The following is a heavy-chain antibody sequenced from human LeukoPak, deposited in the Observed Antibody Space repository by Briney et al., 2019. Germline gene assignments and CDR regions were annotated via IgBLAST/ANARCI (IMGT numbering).Heavy chain of an antibody. Sequence: GGSLRLSCAASGFTFSDYAMNWVRQAPGKGLEWVSAISGSGGSTYYADSVKGRFTISRDNSKNTLYLQMNSLRAEDTAVYYCAKDRLRRDAFDIWGQGTMVTVSS. J-gene: IGHJ3*02. CDR1: GFTFSDYA. CDR2: ISGSGGST. V-gene: IGHV3-23*01. D-gene: IGHD4-17*01. CDR3: AKDRLRRDAFDI.